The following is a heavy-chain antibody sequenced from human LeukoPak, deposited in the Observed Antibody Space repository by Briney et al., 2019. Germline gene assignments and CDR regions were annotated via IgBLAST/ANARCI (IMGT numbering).Heavy chain of an antibody. CDR1: GGSISSYY. CDR2: IHYSGST. J-gene: IGHJ4*02. Sequence: SETLSLTCTVSGGSISSYYWSWIRQPPGKGLEWIGYIHYSGSTNSKPSLKSRVTISVDTSKNQFSLKLSSVTAADTAVYYCAREGGPYRPLDYSGQGTLVTVSS. CDR3: AREGGPYRPLDY. V-gene: IGHV4-59*12.